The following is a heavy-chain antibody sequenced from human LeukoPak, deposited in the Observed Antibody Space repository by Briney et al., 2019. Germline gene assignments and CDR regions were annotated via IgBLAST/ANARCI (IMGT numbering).Heavy chain of an antibody. Sequence: GGSLRLSCAVSGITLSNYGMSWVRQAPGKGLEWVAGISGSGGRTNYADSVKGRFTISRDNPKNILYLQMNSLRAEDTAVYFCAKRGVVIRVILVGFHKEAYYFDSWGQGALVTVSS. J-gene: IGHJ4*02. V-gene: IGHV3-23*01. CDR3: AKRGVVIRVILVGFHKEAYYFDS. CDR2: ISGSGGRT. D-gene: IGHD3-22*01. CDR1: GITLSNYG.